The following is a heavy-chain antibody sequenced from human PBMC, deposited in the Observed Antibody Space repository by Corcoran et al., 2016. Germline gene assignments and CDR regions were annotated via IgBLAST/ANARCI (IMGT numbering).Heavy chain of an antibody. CDR1: GYTFTSYY. J-gene: IGHJ4*02. D-gene: IGHD3-3*01. CDR2: IKPSGGST. Sequence: QVLLAQSGGTAKQPGSSVKVSCKASGYTFTSYYMHWVRQAPGQGLKWMGIIKPSGGSTSYTQKLQGSGTMTRDTSTSTFYMELSSLRSEDTAVYYGARDFGVTIFGVAKYYFDYWGQGTLVTVSS. V-gene: IGHV1-46*01. CDR3: ARDFGVTIFGVAKYYFDY.